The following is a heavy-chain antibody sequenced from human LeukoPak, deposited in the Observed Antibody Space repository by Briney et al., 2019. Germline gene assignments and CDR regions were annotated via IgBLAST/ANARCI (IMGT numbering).Heavy chain of an antibody. Sequence: ASVKVSCKASGDTFSSYAISRVRQAPGQGLEWMGGIIPIFGTANYAQKFQGRVTITADESTSTAYMELSSLRSEDTAVYYCARKSVAGPFDYWGQGTLVTVSS. D-gene: IGHD6-19*01. V-gene: IGHV1-69*13. J-gene: IGHJ4*02. CDR2: IIPIFGTA. CDR3: ARKSVAGPFDY. CDR1: GDTFSSYA.